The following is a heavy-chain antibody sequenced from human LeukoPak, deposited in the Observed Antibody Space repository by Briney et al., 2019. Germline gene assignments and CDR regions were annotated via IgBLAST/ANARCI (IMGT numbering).Heavy chain of an antibody. V-gene: IGHV4-39*07. CDR3: ARAKHHYYYGSGSYRF. J-gene: IGHJ4*02. D-gene: IGHD3-10*01. Sequence: SETLSLTCTVSGGSISSSSYYWGWIRQPPGKGLEWIGEINHSGSTNYNPSLKSRVTISVDTSKNQFSLKLSSVTAADTAVYYCARAKHHYYYGSGSYRFWGQGTLVTVSS. CDR2: INHSGST. CDR1: GGSISSSSYY.